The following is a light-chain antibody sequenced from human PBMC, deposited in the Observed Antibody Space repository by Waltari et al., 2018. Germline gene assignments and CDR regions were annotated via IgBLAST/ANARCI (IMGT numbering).Light chain of an antibody. Sequence: DIQMTQSPSSLSASVGDRVTITCQATQDIREYLNWYQQKPGEPPKLLIYESSNLHTGVSSRFSGSGSGTHFLLTITNLQPEDVATYFCQQCDFLPPTFGPGTRVHI. J-gene: IGKJ3*01. V-gene: IGKV1-33*01. CDR1: QDIREY. CDR2: ESS. CDR3: QQCDFLPPT.